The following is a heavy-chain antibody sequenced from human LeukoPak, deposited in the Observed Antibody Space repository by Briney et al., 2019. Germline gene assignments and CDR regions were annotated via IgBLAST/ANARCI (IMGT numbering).Heavy chain of an antibody. CDR2: TSTYNDET. CDR3: ARDPYHKILPGYGSAMGH. Sequence: ASVKVSCKASGYTFTSYGISWMRQAPGQGLEWMGWTSTYNDETAYARKFQDRLTMTTDTSTSTAYLELRSLRADGTAVYYCARDPYHKILPGYGSAMGHWGQGILVTVSS. D-gene: IGHD3-9*01. V-gene: IGHV1-18*04. CDR1: GYTFTSYG. J-gene: IGHJ4*02.